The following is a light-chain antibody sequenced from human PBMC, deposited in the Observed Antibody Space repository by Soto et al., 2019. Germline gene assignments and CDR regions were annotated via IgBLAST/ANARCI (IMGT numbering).Light chain of an antibody. CDR3: SSYASSNRGV. CDR1: SSDVGGYNY. Sequence: QSALTQPPSASGSPGQSVTISCTGTSSDVGGYNYVAWYQQLPGKAPKLLIYEVSKRPSGVPDRFSGSKSGNTASLAVAGLQAEDEADYYCSSYASSNRGVFGAGTKLTVL. CDR2: EVS. J-gene: IGLJ1*01. V-gene: IGLV2-8*01.